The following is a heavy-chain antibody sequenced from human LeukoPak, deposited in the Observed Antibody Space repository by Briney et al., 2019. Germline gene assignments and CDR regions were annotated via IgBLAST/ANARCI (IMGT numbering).Heavy chain of an antibody. D-gene: IGHD1/OR15-1a*01. Sequence: GGSLRLPCAASVYKFRDLYIDWVPQPPGKGREGVGGGRNKASSYTTEYAASVEGRFTISRDVSESSLYLQMNSLRTEDTAAYYCGRIAINANNGMDVWGQGTTVTVSS. J-gene: IGHJ6*02. CDR3: GRIAINANNGMDV. CDR2: GRNKASSYTT. CDR1: VYKFRDLY. V-gene: IGHV3-72*01.